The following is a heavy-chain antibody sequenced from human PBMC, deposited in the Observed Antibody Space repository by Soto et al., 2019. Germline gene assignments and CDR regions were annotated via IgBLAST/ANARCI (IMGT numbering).Heavy chain of an antibody. Sequence: SLRLSCAASGFTFSSYGMHWVRQAPGKGLEWVAVISYDGSNKYYADSVKGRFTISRDNSKNTLYLQMNSLRAEDTAVYYCAKGIAVAGPAYYYYYGMDVWGQG. CDR2: ISYDGSNK. D-gene: IGHD6-19*01. V-gene: IGHV3-30*18. J-gene: IGHJ6*02. CDR3: AKGIAVAGPAYYYYYGMDV. CDR1: GFTFSSYG.